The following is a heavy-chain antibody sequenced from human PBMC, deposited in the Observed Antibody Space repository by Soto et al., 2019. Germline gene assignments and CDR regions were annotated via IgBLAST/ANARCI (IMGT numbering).Heavy chain of an antibody. CDR1: GYTLTELS. J-gene: IGHJ6*03. Sequence: ASVKFSCKVSGYTLTELSIHWVRQAPGKGLEWMGGFDPEDGETLYAQKFQGRVTMTEDTSTDTAYMDLSSLSSEDTAVYYCATVYTAAWSTHNYYYMDVWGKGTTVTVSS. CDR3: ATVYTAAWSTHNYYYMDV. V-gene: IGHV1-24*01. D-gene: IGHD3-16*01. CDR2: FDPEDGET.